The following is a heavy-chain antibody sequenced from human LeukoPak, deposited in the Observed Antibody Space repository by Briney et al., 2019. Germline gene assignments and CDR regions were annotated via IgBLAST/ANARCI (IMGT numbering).Heavy chain of an antibody. Sequence: ETLSLTCAVYGGSFSGYYWSWIRQPPGKGLEWVSSISSSSYIYYADSVKGRFTISRDNAKNSLYLQMNSLRAEDTAVYYCARDPTTVVTPRYNWFDPWGQGTLVTVSS. CDR3: ARDPTTVVTPRYNWFDP. J-gene: IGHJ5*02. D-gene: IGHD4-23*01. CDR2: ISSSSYI. V-gene: IGHV3-69-1*01. CDR1: GGSFSGYY.